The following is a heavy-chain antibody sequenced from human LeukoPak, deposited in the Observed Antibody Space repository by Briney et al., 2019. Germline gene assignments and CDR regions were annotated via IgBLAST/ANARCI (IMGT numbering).Heavy chain of an antibody. CDR2: IRSKDYGGTA. CDR1: GFTFGDYA. CDR3: AKDIGYYDSSGHFDY. D-gene: IGHD3-22*01. J-gene: IGHJ4*02. Sequence: GGSLRLSCTASGFTFGDYAISWVRQAPGKGLEWVGFIRSKDYGGTAEYAASVKGRFTLSRDNAKNSLYLQMNSLRAEDTALYYCAKDIGYYDSSGHFDYWGQGTLVTVSS. V-gene: IGHV3-49*04.